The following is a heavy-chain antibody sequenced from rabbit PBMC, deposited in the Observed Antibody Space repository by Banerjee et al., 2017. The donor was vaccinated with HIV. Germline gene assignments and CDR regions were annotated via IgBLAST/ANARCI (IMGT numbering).Heavy chain of an antibody. D-gene: IGHD4-2*01. CDR2: INGGNSGDT. V-gene: IGHV1S45*01. CDR3: ARDRYTGINGVGDGFNL. J-gene: IGHJ4*01. CDR1: GFDLSSYY. Sequence: QQQLVESGGGLVQPEGSLTLTCKASGFDLSSYYMCWVRQGPGKGLEWIGCINGGNSGDTIYASWAKGRFTISKTSSTTVTLQMTSLTAADTATYFCARDRYTGINGVGDGFNLWGPGTLVTVS.